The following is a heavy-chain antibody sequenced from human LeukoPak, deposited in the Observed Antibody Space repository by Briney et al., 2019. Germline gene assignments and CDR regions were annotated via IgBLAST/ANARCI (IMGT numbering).Heavy chain of an antibody. CDR2: ISSNGGST. J-gene: IGHJ4*02. D-gene: IGHD6-19*01. CDR1: GFTFSSYA. V-gene: IGHV3-64*01. CDR3: ARDSAVAGRLRY. Sequence: GGSLRLSCAASGFTFSSYAMHWVRQAPGKGLEYVSAISSNGGSTYYANSVKGRFTISRDNSKNTLYLQMGSLRAEDTAVYYCARDSAVAGRLRYWGQGTLVTVSS.